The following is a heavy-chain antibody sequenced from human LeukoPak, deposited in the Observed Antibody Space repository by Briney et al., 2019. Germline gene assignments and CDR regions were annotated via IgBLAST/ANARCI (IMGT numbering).Heavy chain of an antibody. CDR3: ARGIQLWSRRTYFYYMDV. V-gene: IGHV3-48*03. J-gene: IGHJ6*03. CDR1: GFTFSSYE. CDR2: ISSSGSII. Sequence: PGGSLRLSCAASGFTFSSYEMNWVRQAPGKGLEWVSYISSSGSIIYYADSVKGRFTISRDNAKNSLYLQMNSLRAEDTAVYYCARGIQLWSRRTYFYYMDVWGKGTTVTVSS. D-gene: IGHD5-18*01.